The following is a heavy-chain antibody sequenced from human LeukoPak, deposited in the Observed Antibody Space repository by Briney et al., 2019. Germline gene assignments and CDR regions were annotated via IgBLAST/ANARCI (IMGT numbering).Heavy chain of an antibody. Sequence: PGGSLRLSCAASGFTFRNYGIHWARQAPGKGLEGVTVVWYDATNDYYADYVKGRFTISKDNSKNTAYLQMNSLRAEDTAVYYCARANYGSWCLDLWGRGTLVTVSS. V-gene: IGHV3-33*01. CDR1: GFTFRNYG. CDR2: VWYDATND. J-gene: IGHJ2*01. CDR3: ARANYGSWCLDL. D-gene: IGHD5-24*01.